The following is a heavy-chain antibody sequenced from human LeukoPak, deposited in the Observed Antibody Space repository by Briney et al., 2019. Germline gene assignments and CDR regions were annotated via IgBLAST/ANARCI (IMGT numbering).Heavy chain of an antibody. Sequence: GGSLRLSCAASGFTFSSYGMHWVRQAPGKGLEWVAFIRYDGSNKYYADSVKGRFTISRDNSKNTLYLQMNSLRAEDTAVYYCAKDPVLLWFGDPLNYFDYWGQGTLVTVSS. CDR1: GFTFSSYG. CDR2: IRYDGSNK. J-gene: IGHJ4*02. CDR3: AKDPVLLWFGDPLNYFDY. V-gene: IGHV3-30*02. D-gene: IGHD3-10*01.